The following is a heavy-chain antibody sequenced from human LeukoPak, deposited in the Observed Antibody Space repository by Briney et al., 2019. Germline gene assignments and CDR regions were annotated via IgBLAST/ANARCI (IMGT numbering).Heavy chain of an antibody. D-gene: IGHD3-22*01. CDR2: ISSRGTTR. J-gene: IGHJ4*02. CDR3: ATDYYDRSGHSQIYNY. V-gene: IGHV3-48*03. Sequence: GGSLGLSCSASAFTISIFDMNWVRRAPGKGLEWISYISSRGTTRHYADSVKGRFTISRDNAKKSVYLQMNSLRVEDTAVYYCATDYYDRSGHSQIYNYCGPGTLVTVSS. CDR1: AFTISIFD.